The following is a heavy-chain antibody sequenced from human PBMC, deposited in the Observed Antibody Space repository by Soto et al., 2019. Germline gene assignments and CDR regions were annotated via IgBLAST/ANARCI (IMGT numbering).Heavy chain of an antibody. Sequence: GESLKISCKGSGYSFTGYWIGWVRQRPGKGLEWMGIIYPDDSDTRYSPSFQGQVTISADNSISTAYLQWSRLKASDTAMSYSARGGIADRPFYCMDGWGQGTTVTVSS. V-gene: IGHV5-51*01. CDR1: GYSFTGYW. D-gene: IGHD6-6*01. CDR2: IYPDDSDT. CDR3: ARGGIADRPFYCMDG. J-gene: IGHJ6*02.